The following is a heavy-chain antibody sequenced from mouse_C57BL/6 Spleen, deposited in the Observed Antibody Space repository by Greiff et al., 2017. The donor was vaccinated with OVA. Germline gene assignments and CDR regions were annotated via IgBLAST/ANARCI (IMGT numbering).Heavy chain of an antibody. CDR2: ISSGGDYI. J-gene: IGHJ4*01. V-gene: IGHV5-9-1*02. CDR1: GFTFSSYA. CDR3: TRPPPRSYAMDD. Sequence: EVKLMESGEGLVKPGGSLKLSCAASGFTFSSYAMSWVRQTPEKRLEWVAYISSGGDYIYYADTVKGRFTISRDNARNTLYLQMSSLKSEDTAMYYWTRPPPRSYAMDDWGQGTSVTVSS.